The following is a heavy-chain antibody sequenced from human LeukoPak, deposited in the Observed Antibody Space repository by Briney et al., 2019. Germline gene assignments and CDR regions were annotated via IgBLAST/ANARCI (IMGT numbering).Heavy chain of an antibody. CDR3: ANEGNYYDSSGYYHTHFQH. J-gene: IGHJ1*01. CDR2: ISGSGGST. D-gene: IGHD3-22*01. CDR1: GFTFSSYA. V-gene: IGHV3-23*01. Sequence: GGSLRHSCAASGFTFSSYAMSWVRQAPGKGLEWVSAISGSGGSTYYADSVKGRFTISRDNSKNTLYLQMNSLRAEDTAVYYCANEGNYYDSSGYYHTHFQHWGQGTLVTVSS.